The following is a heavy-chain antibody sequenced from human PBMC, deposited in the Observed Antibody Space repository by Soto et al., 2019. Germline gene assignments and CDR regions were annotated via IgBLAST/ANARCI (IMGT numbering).Heavy chain of an antibody. CDR2: IKSKADGGTT. Sequence: EVQLVESGGDLGKPWGSLRLSCAASEFTFANAWISWVRQAPGKGLEWVGRIKSKADGGTTDYAAPVKGRFTISRDESQSTLYLQMNSLKAEDTAVYYCTSLYYGHWGQGTMVTVSS. D-gene: IGHD4-17*01. J-gene: IGHJ4*02. V-gene: IGHV3-15*01. CDR3: TSLYYGH. CDR1: EFTFANAW.